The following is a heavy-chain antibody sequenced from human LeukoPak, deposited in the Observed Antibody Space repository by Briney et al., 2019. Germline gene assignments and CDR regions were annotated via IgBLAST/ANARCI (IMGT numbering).Heavy chain of an antibody. CDR3: ARAGGLTMIVVVLDY. CDR2: INPSGGST. Sequence: PTASVKVSCKASGYTFTSYYVHRVRQAPGQGLEWMGIINPSGGSTSYAQKFQGRVTMTRDTSTSTVYMELSSLRSEDTAVYYCARAGGLTMIVVVLDYWGQGTLVTVSS. CDR1: GYTFTSYY. J-gene: IGHJ4*02. D-gene: IGHD3-22*01. V-gene: IGHV1-46*01.